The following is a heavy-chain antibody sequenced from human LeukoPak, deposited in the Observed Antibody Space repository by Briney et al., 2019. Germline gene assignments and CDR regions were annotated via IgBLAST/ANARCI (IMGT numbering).Heavy chain of an antibody. CDR3: ARDYDFWSGSSYAFDI. V-gene: IGHV4-39*07. D-gene: IGHD3-3*01. CDR2: IYYSGST. CDR1: GGSISSSSYY. Sequence: SETLSLTCTVSGGSISSSSYYWGWIRQPPGKGLEWIGSIYYSGSTYYNPSLKSRVAISVDTSKNQFSLKLSSVTAADTAVYYCARDYDFWSGSSYAFDIWGQGTMVTVSS. J-gene: IGHJ3*02.